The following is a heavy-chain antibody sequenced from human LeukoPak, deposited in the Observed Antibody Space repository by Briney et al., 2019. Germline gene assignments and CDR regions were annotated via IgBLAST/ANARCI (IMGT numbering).Heavy chain of an antibody. D-gene: IGHD2-21*02. V-gene: IGHV4-61*02. CDR2: IYTSGST. J-gene: IGHJ3*02. CDR1: GGSLSSGSYY. CDR3: ARAQVVVVTGFDAFDI. Sequence: SQTLSLTCTVSGGSLSSGSYYWSWLRQPAGKGLEWIGRIYTSGSTNYNPSLKTRVTISVDTTNNQFSLKLSSVTAADTAAYYCARAQVVVVTGFDAFDIWGQGTMVTVSS.